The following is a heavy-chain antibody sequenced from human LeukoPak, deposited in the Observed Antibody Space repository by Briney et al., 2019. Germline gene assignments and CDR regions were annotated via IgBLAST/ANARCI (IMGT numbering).Heavy chain of an antibody. Sequence: GGSLRLSCAASGFSFYKYEMNWVRQAPGKGLEWVSYISGSGDTMHFADSVKGRFTISRDNSKNTLYLQMNSLRAEDTAVYYCAKCYGSGSYYTDYWGQGTLVTVSS. CDR1: GFSFYKYE. CDR3: AKCYGSGSYYTDY. V-gene: IGHV3-48*03. D-gene: IGHD3-10*01. J-gene: IGHJ4*02. CDR2: ISGSGDTM.